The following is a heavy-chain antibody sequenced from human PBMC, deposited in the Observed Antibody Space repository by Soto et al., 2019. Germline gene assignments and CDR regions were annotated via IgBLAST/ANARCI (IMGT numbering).Heavy chain of an antibody. CDR2: ITSTADTYAT. Sequence: EVQLVESGGGLVRPGGSLKLSCAASGFSFSDSVMHWVRQVSGKGLEWVGRITSTADTYATAYTASVKGRFTVSRDDSKNTAYLQMNSLKTEDTAVYYCTGSLSFAFDIWGQGTMVHVSS. J-gene: IGHJ3*02. CDR3: TGSLSFAFDI. V-gene: IGHV3-73*01. CDR1: GFSFSDSV.